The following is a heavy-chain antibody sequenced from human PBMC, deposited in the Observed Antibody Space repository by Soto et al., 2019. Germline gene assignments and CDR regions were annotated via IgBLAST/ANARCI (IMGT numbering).Heavy chain of an antibody. Sequence: ASETLSLTCTVSGGSISSGGYYWSWIRQHPGKGLEWIGYIYYSGSTYYNPSLKSRVTISVDTSKNQSSLKLSSVTAADTAVYYCAVAGTDYYYYGMDVWGQGTTVTVSS. CDR1: GGSISSGGYY. CDR3: AVAGTDYYYYGMDV. CDR2: IYYSGST. D-gene: IGHD6-19*01. J-gene: IGHJ6*02. V-gene: IGHV4-31*03.